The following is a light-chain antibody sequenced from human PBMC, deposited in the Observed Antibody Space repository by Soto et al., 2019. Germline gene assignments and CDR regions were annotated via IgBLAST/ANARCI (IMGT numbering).Light chain of an antibody. J-gene: IGLJ2*01. CDR1: SRDVGAYNY. CDR2: DVS. V-gene: IGLV2-14*01. CDR3: SSYTNSRTLV. Sequence: QSALTQPASVSGSPGQSITISCTGTSRDVGAYNYVSWYQQHPGKAPKLMIYDVSDRPSGVSNLFSGSKSGNTASLTISGLQAEDEADYYCSSYTNSRTLVFGGGTKVTVL.